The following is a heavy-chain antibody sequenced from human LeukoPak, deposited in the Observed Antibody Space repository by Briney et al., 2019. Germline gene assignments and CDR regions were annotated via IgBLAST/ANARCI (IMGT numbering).Heavy chain of an antibody. CDR1: GGSFSGYY. CDR2: INHSGSS. CDR3: ARLRGARGTVRDY. V-gene: IGHV4-34*01. J-gene: IGHJ4*02. Sequence: SETLSLTCAVYGGSFSGYYWSWIRQPPGKGLEWVGEINHSGSSKYNPALKSRVTISVEESKNKLSLKLRSVTAADTAVYYCARLRGARGTVRDYWGQGTLVTVSS. D-gene: IGHD4-11*01.